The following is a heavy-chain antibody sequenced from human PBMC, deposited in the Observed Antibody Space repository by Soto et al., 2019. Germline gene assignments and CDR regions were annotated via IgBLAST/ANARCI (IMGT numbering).Heavy chain of an antibody. V-gene: IGHV1-46*01. CDR3: ESEDDGSAKRANFDY. D-gene: IGHD4-17*01. J-gene: IGHJ4*02. CDR1: GYTFTSYY. CDR2: INPFDGST. Sequence: ASVKVSCKASGYTFTSYYMNWVRQAPGQGLEWMGIINPFDGSTSYTQKFQGRVTLTSDTSTSTVYMDLSGLRSDDTAVYFCESEDDGSAKRANFDYWGQGTLVTVSS.